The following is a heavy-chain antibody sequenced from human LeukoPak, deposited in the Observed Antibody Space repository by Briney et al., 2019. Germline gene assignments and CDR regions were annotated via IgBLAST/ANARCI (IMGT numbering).Heavy chain of an antibody. J-gene: IGHJ5*02. CDR3: AKGTYYDFWSGYSFDP. D-gene: IGHD3-3*01. CDR2: ISWNSGNI. Sequence: GGSLRLSCAASGFTFDDYAMHWVRQAPGKGLEWVSGISWNSGNIGYADSVRGRFTISRDNAKKSLYLQMNSLRAEDMALYYCAKGTYYDFWSGYSFDPWGQGTLVTASS. CDR1: GFTFDDYA. V-gene: IGHV3-9*03.